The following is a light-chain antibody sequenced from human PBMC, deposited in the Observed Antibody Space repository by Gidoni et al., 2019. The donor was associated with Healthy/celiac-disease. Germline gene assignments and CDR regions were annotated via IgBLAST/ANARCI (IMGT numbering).Light chain of an antibody. J-gene: IGKJ1*01. V-gene: IGKV3-20*01. Sequence: DIVLTQSPGTLSLSPGERAPLSCRASQSVSSSYLAWYQQKPGQAPRLLIYGASSRANGIPDRFSGSGSGTDFTLTISRLEPEDFAVYYCQQYGSSSWTFGQGTKVEIK. CDR2: GAS. CDR1: QSVSSSY. CDR3: QQYGSSSWT.